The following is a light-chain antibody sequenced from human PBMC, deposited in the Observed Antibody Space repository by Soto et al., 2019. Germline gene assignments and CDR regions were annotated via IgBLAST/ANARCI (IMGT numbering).Light chain of an antibody. CDR3: QQSSNWPPWT. CDR1: QSVSSY. CDR2: DAS. V-gene: IGKV3-11*01. Sequence: EIVLTQSPATLSLSPGERATLSCRASQSVSSYLAWYQQKPGQAPRLLIYDASNRATGIPARFSGSGSGTDFTLTISCLEPEDFAVNYCQQSSNWPPWTFGQGTQVEIK. J-gene: IGKJ1*01.